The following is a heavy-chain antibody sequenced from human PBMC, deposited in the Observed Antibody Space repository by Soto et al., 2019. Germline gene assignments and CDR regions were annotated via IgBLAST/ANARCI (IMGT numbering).Heavy chain of an antibody. V-gene: IGHV3-11*05. CDR2: ISGGTTST. CDR1: GFTFSDYY. J-gene: IGHJ6*02. Sequence: QVQVVESGGGLVKPGRSLRLSCTASGFTFSDYYMSWVRQAPGKGLEWLSYISGGTTSTNYADSVKGRFTISRDNAKNSVFLQMNSLRAEDTAVYDCARYDYSYYGMDVWGQGATVTVSS. CDR3: ARYDYSYYGMDV.